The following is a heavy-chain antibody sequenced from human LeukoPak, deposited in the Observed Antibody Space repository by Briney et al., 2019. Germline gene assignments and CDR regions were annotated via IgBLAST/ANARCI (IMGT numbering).Heavy chain of an antibody. CDR3: ARRMTTVTTFDY. CDR1: GYTFTSYG. V-gene: IGHV1-18*01. Sequence: ASVKVSCKAPGYTFTSYGISWVRQAPGQGLEWMGWISAYNGNTNYAQKLQGRVTMTTDTSTSTAYMELRSLRSDDTAVYYCARRMTTVTTFDYWGQGTLVTVSS. D-gene: IGHD4-17*01. J-gene: IGHJ4*02. CDR2: ISAYNGNT.